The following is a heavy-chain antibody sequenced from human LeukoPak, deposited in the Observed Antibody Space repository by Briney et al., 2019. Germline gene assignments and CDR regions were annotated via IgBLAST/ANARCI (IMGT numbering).Heavy chain of an antibody. D-gene: IGHD3/OR15-3a*01. V-gene: IGHV3-23*01. Sequence: PGGSLRLSCAASGFTFSSYAMSWVRQAPGKGLEWVSVISGSGTSTYYADSVKGRFTISRDNSKNTPYLQMNSLRAEDTAFYYCARDSGFSGTQRGEYWGQGTLVTVSS. CDR1: GFTFSSYA. CDR2: ISGSGTST. CDR3: ARDSGFSGTQRGEY. J-gene: IGHJ4*02.